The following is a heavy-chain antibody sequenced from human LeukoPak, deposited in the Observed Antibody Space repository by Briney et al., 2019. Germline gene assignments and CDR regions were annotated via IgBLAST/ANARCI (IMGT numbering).Heavy chain of an antibody. CDR2: IRGGGPET. V-gene: IGHV3-23*01. Sequence: GESLRLSCVASGLSFNIYDMSWFRQAPGKGLEWVSGIRGGGPETYYADSVKGRFSISRDNSKNTLFLQTNGLRAEDSAIYYCVRGIRAPDFWGQGTLVTVSS. CDR1: GLSFNIYD. CDR3: VRGIRAPDF. J-gene: IGHJ4*02.